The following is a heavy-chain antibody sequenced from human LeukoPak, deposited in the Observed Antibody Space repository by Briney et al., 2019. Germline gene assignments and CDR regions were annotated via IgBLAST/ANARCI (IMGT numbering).Heavy chain of an antibody. CDR3: ARPQSSSGYYWPFDD. D-gene: IGHD3-22*01. CDR2: ISPSSGT. CDR1: GFTFSSCA. J-gene: IGHJ4*02. V-gene: IGHV3-23*01. Sequence: GGSLRLSCAASGFTFSSCAMRWVRQAPGKGLEWVSAISPSSGTFYADSVKGRFTISRDNSKNTLYLQMNSLRAEDTAVYYCARPQSSSGYYWPFDDWGQGTLVTVSS.